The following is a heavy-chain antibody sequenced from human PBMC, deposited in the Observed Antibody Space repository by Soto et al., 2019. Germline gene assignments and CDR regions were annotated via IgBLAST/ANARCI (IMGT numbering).Heavy chain of an antibody. Sequence: DVQLVESGGGLVKPGGSLRLSCTASGFTFGNAFMNWVRQAPGKGLEWIGRIRTKTYGEAVDYAAPVKGRFTISRDDSKDTMYLQMNSLKTEDSAVYYCNSCRGYCTGLVAYDIWGQGTMVTVSS. J-gene: IGHJ3*02. D-gene: IGHD2-8*02. CDR2: IRTKTYGEAV. CDR3: NSCRGYCTGLVAYDI. CDR1: GFTFGNAF. V-gene: IGHV3-15*07.